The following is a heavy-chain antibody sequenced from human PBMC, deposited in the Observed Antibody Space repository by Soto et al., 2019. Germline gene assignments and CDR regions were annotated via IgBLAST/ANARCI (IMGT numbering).Heavy chain of an antibody. J-gene: IGHJ6*02. V-gene: IGHV3-23*01. CDR3: AKVGYDSSGFV. D-gene: IGHD3-22*01. Sequence: PGWSLRLSCASSVFSISRYAMSLVLQAPWKGLEWVSAISGIGAYTYYADSVKGRFTISRDNSKNTLYLQMNSLRAEDTAVYYCAKVGYDSSGFVWGQGTTVTVSS. CDR1: VFSISRYA. CDR2: ISGIGAYT.